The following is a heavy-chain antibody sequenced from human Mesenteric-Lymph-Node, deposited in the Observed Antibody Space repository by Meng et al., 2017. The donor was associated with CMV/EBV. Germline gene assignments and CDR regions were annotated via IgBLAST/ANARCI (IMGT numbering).Heavy chain of an antibody. V-gene: IGHV1-2*06. Sequence: KASGYPFTGYYMHWVRQAPGQGLEWMGRINPNSGGTNYAQKFQGSVTMTRDTSISTAYMELSRLRSDDTAVYYCARDSLAAAAGVDYWGQGTLVTVSS. CDR3: ARDSLAAAAGVDY. CDR2: INPNSGGT. CDR1: GYPFTGYY. D-gene: IGHD6-13*01. J-gene: IGHJ4*02.